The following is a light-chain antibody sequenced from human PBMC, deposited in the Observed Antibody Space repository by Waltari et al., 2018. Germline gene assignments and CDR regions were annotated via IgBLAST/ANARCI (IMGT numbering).Light chain of an antibody. Sequence: QSALTQPASVSGSPGQSITISCTGTRSDVGGYNYVSCYQQHPGKAPKLMIYDVSNRPSGVSNRFSGSKSGNTASLTISGLQAEDEADYYCSSYTSSSTYVFGTGTKVTVL. CDR1: RSDVGGYNY. CDR2: DVS. CDR3: SSYTSSSTYV. V-gene: IGLV2-14*03. J-gene: IGLJ1*01.